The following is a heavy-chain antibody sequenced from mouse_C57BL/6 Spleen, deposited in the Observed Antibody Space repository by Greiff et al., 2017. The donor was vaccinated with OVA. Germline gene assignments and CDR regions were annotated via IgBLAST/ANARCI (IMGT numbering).Heavy chain of an antibody. J-gene: IGHJ3*01. CDR3: AWDYSNYKGGSWFAY. Sequence: VQLQQPGAELVKPGASVKMSCKASGYTFTSYWITWVKQRPGQGLEWIGDIYPGSGSTNYNEKFKSKATLTVDTSSSTAYMQLSSLTSEDSAVYYCAWDYSNYKGGSWFAYWGQGTLVTVSA. V-gene: IGHV1-55*01. CDR1: GYTFTSYW. D-gene: IGHD2-5*01. CDR2: IYPGSGST.